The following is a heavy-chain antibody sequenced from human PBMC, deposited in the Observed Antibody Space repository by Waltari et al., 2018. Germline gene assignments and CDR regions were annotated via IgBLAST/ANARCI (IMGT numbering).Heavy chain of an antibody. CDR2: INPNSGGT. CDR3: ARDLRKVYYFDY. CDR1: GYTFTGYY. Sequence: QVQLVPSGAEVKKPGASLKVFCKASGYTFTGYYMHWVRQAPGQGLEWMGWINPNSGGTNYAQKFQGRVTMTRETSISTAYMELSRLRSDDTAVYYCARDLRKVYYFDYWGQGTLVTVSS. J-gene: IGHJ4*02. V-gene: IGHV1-2*02.